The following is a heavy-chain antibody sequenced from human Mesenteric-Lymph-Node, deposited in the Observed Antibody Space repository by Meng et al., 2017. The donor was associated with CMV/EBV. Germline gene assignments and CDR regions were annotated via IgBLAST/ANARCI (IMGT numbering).Heavy chain of an antibody. CDR1: GFIFNDSY. J-gene: IGHJ4*02. D-gene: IGHD3-22*01. V-gene: IGHV3-11*04. Sequence: GFIFNDSYMSWIRQAPGKGLEWVSYISSSGSTIYYAASVRGRFTISRDNAKNSLDLQMNSLRAEDTAVYYCARASSSVIDPDGYLDYWGQGTLVTVSS. CDR2: ISSSGSTI. CDR3: ARASSSVIDPDGYLDY.